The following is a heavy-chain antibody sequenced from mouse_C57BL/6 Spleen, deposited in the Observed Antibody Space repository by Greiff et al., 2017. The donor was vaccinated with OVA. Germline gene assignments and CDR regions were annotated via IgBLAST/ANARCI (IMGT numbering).Heavy chain of an antibody. D-gene: IGHD3-2*02. J-gene: IGHJ3*01. CDR1: GYTFTSYW. Sequence: QVQLQQPGAELVKPGASVKLSCKASGYTFTSYWMQWVKQRPGQGLEWIGEIDPSDSYTNYNQKFKGKATLTVDTSSSTAYMQLSSLASEDSAVYYCARVGSSGFADWGQGTLVTVSA. V-gene: IGHV1-50*01. CDR3: ARVGSSGFAD. CDR2: IDPSDSYT.